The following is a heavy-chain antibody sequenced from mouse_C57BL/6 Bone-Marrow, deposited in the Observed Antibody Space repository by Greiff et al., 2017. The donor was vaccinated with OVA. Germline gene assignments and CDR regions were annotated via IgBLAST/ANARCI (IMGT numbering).Heavy chain of an antibody. CDR2: IDPSDSYT. CDR1: GYTFTSYW. V-gene: IGHV1-50*01. D-gene: IGHD2-5*01. Sequence: QVQLKQPGAELVKPGASVKLSCKASGYTFTSYWMQWVKQRPGQGLEWIGEIDPSDSYTNYNQKFKGKATLTVDTSSSTAYMQLSSLTSEDSAVYYCARSGSNGAYWGQGTLVTVSA. CDR3: ARSGSNGAY. J-gene: IGHJ3*01.